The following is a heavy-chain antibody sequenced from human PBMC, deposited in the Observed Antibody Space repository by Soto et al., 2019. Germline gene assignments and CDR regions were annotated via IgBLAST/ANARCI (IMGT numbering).Heavy chain of an antibody. Sequence: ASVKVSCKASGYTFTGFYIHWVRQAPGQGLEWMGWINPNTGGTNYPQKFQGWVTMTRDTSINTAYMELNRLRSEDTAVYYCARVYCSGGSCYSIDYWGQGTLVTVS. CDR3: ARVYCSGGSCYSIDY. J-gene: IGHJ4*02. D-gene: IGHD2-15*01. CDR1: GYTFTGFY. CDR2: INPNTGGT. V-gene: IGHV1-2*04.